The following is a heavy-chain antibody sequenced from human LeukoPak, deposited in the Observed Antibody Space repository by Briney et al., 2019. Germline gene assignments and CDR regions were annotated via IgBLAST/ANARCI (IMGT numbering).Heavy chain of an antibody. CDR3: ASPNNSYGMDV. Sequence: GGSLRLSCAASGFTFSSYAMRWVRQAPGKGLEWVAVISYDGSNKYYADSVKGRFTISRDNSKNTLYLQMNSLRAEDTALYYCASPNNSYGMDVWGQGTTVTVSS. CDR1: GFTFSSYA. CDR2: ISYDGSNK. J-gene: IGHJ6*02. V-gene: IGHV3-30-3*01.